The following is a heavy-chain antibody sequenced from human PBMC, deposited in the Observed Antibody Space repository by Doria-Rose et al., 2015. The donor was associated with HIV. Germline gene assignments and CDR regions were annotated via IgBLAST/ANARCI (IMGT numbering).Heavy chain of an antibody. J-gene: IGHJ4*02. D-gene: IGHD3-22*01. V-gene: IGHV3-21*03. Sequence: VQLVQSGRGLVKPGGSLRLSRAASGFTFSRYSMNWVRQAPGKGLEWVSSISSSSEYIYYVDSVQGRFTISRDNAKNSVYLQMNSLRTEDTAVYYCARDHYDSGGYYSDWGQGTLVTVSS. CDR1: GFTFSRYS. CDR3: ARDHYDSGGYYSD. CDR2: ISSSSEYI.